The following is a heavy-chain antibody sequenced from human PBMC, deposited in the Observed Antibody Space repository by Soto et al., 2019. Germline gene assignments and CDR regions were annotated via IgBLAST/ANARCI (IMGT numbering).Heavy chain of an antibody. Sequence: PSETLSLTCTVSGGSISSGDYYWSWIRQPPGKGLEWIGYIYYSGSTYYNPSLKSRVTISVDTSKNQFSLKLSSVTAADTAVYYCERDLNDFRFDPWGQGTLVTVSS. CDR1: GGSISSGDYY. CDR2: IYYSGST. V-gene: IGHV4-30-4*01. J-gene: IGHJ5*02. CDR3: ERDLNDFRFDP. D-gene: IGHD3-3*01.